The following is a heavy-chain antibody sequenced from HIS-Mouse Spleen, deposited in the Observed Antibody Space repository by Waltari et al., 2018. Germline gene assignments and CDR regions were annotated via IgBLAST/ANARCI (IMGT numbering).Heavy chain of an antibody. V-gene: IGHV4-39*07. CDR3: AREIPYSSSWYDWYFDL. CDR1: GGAISSSSYY. CDR2: IYYSGST. J-gene: IGHJ2*01. D-gene: IGHD6-13*01. Sequence: QLQLQESGPGLVKPSETLSLTCTVSGGAISSSSYYWGWIRQPPGKGLEWIGSIYYSGSTYYNPSLKSQVTISVDTSKNQFSLKLRSVTAADTAVYYCAREIPYSSSWYDWYFDLWGRGTLVTVSS.